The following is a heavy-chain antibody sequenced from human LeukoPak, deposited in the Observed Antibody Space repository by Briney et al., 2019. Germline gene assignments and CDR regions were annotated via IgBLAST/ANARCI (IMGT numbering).Heavy chain of an antibody. CDR2: ISYDRSNK. Sequence: PGGSLRLSCAASGFTFSSYGMHWVRQAPGKGLEWVAVISYDRSNKYYADSVKGRFTISRDNSKNTLYLQMNSLRAEDTAVYYCAKEGYSSSWYRGSGLYYFDYWGQGTLVTVSS. CDR3: AKEGYSSSWYRGSGLYYFDY. CDR1: GFTFSSYG. V-gene: IGHV3-30*18. D-gene: IGHD6-13*01. J-gene: IGHJ4*02.